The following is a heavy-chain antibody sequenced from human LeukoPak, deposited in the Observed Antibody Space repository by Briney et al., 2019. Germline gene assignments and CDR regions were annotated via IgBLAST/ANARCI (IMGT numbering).Heavy chain of an antibody. D-gene: IGHD6-13*01. CDR1: GGSISSYY. Sequence: SETLSLTCAVSGGSISSYYWSWIRQPPGKGLEWSGYIYYSGSTNYNPSLKSRVTISVGTSKNQFSLKLSSVTAADTAAYYCARGGGPGIAAAVDFDYWGQGTLVTVSS. CDR2: IYYSGST. CDR3: ARGGGPGIAAAVDFDY. J-gene: IGHJ4*02. V-gene: IGHV4-59*12.